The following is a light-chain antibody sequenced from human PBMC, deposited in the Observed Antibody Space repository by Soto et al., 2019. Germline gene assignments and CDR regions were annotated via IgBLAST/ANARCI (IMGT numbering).Light chain of an antibody. V-gene: IGLV2-14*03. CDR3: TSGTTSTTMI. J-gene: IGLJ2*01. CDR1: SSDIGAYNF. CDR2: DVN. Sequence: QSALTQPASVSGSPGQSITISCTGTSSDIGAYNFVSWYQQHPGKAPKLMLYDVNIRPSGVSNRFSGSKSGNTASLTISGLQAEDGADYYCTSGTTSTTMIFGGGTKLTVL.